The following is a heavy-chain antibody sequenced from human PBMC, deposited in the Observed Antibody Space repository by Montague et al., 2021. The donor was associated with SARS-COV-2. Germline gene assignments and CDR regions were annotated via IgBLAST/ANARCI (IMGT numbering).Heavy chain of an antibody. V-gene: IGHV4-4*02. D-gene: IGHD6-19*01. CDR3: TRGWNYDY. CDR1: GGSISSSNW. CDR2: IYHSGST. J-gene: IGHJ4*02. Sequence: SETLSLTCAVSGGSISSSNWWCWVRHPPGKVLEWMWDIYHSGSTDYNSALKSRAIISEDKSKHQFPLKLSSVTAADTAVYYCTRGWNYDYWGQGTLVTVSS.